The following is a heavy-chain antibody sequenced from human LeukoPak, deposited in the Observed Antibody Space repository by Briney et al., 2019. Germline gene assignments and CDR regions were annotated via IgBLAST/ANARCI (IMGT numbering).Heavy chain of an antibody. V-gene: IGHV3-20*01. D-gene: IGHD3-10*01. CDR2: INWNGGST. CDR1: GFTFDDYG. CDR3: ARDQAVYGSGSSGAFDI. Sequence: GGSLRPSCAASGFTFDDYGMSWVRQAPGKGLEWVSGINWNGGSTGYADSVEGRFTISRDNAKNSLYLQMNSLRAEDTALYHCARDQAVYGSGSSGAFDIWGQGTMVTVSS. J-gene: IGHJ3*02.